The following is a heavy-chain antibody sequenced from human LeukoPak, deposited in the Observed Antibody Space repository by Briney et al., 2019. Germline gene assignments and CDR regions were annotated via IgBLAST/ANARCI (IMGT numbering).Heavy chain of an antibody. V-gene: IGHV5-51*01. CDR1: GYSFTSYW. Sequence: GESLKISCKGSGYSFTSYWIGWVRQMPAKGLEWVGIIYPGDPDTRYSPSFQGQVTISADKSISPAYLQWRSLKASDTAMYYCARSINFWSGYYYGSFDYWGQGTLVTVSS. D-gene: IGHD3-3*01. CDR2: IYPGDPDT. CDR3: ARSINFWSGYYYGSFDY. J-gene: IGHJ4*02.